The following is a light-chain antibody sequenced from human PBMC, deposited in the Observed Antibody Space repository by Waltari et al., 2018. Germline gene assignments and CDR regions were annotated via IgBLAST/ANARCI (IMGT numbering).Light chain of an antibody. CDR1: QDIRTY. CDR2: AVS. CDR3: QQYYAFPRT. V-gene: IGKV1-8*01. J-gene: IGKJ1*01. Sequence: AIRVTQSPSSLSASTGDRVTITCRASQDIRTYLVWYQQKPGKAPKLLLYAVSILQSGVPSRFSGSGSGTDFALHIQNLQSEDFATYYCQQYYAFPRTFGQGTRVEV.